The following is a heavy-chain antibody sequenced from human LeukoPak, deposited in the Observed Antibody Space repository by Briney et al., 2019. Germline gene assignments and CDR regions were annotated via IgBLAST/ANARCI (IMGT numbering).Heavy chain of an antibody. CDR2: ISAYNGNT. CDR3: ARDFRMITFGGVIAHAFDI. J-gene: IGHJ3*02. D-gene: IGHD3-16*02. Sequence: ASVKVSCKASGYTFTSYGIGWVRQAPGQGLEWMGWISAYNGNTNYAQKLQGRVTMTTDTSTSTAYMELRSLRSDDTAVYYCARDFRMITFGGVIAHAFDIWGQGTMVTVSS. V-gene: IGHV1-18*01. CDR1: GYTFTSYG.